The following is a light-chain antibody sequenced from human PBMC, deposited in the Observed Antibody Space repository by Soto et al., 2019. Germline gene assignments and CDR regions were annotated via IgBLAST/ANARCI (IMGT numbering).Light chain of an antibody. CDR1: SSNIGRNY. V-gene: IGLV1-51*02. CDR3: GTWDSILSIFV. J-gene: IGLJ1*01. Sequence: QSVLTQPPSVSAAPGQKVTMSCAGGSSNIGRNYVSWHQQVPGTAPKLLIYENDKRPSGVPDRFSGSKSGTSATLGITGLQTGDEDDYYCGTWDSILSIFVFGTGTKLTVL. CDR2: END.